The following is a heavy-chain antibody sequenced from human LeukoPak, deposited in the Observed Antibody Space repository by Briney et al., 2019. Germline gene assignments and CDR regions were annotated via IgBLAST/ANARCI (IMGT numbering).Heavy chain of an antibody. V-gene: IGHV1-46*01. CDR2: INPSGGST. CDR1: GYSFSSYY. CDR3: AREHSSGYYDY. D-gene: IGHD3-22*01. J-gene: IGHJ4*02. Sequence: ASVKVSCKASGYSFSSYYMHWVRQAPGQGLEWMGIINPSGGSTNYAQRFQGRVTMTRDTSTSTVYMELSSLRSEDTAVYYCAREHSSGYYDYWGQGTLVTVSS.